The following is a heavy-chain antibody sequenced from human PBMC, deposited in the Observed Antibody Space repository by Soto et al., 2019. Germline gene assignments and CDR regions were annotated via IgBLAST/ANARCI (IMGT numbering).Heavy chain of an antibody. Sequence: SSETLSLTCIVSGGSISSSSYYWDWIRQHPGKGLEWIGSLLSSGSTYYNPSLKSRVTISADMSKNQFSLKLSSVTAADAAVYYCARGGMIVGFDYWGQGTLVTVSS. D-gene: IGHD3-22*01. V-gene: IGHV4-39*07. CDR1: GGSISSSSYY. J-gene: IGHJ4*02. CDR3: ARGGMIVGFDY. CDR2: LLSSGST.